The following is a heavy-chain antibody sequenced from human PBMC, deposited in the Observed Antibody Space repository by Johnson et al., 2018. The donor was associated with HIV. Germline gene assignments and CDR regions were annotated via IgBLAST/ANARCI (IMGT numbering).Heavy chain of an antibody. CDR2: IKQDGSEK. V-gene: IGHV3-7*05. CDR3: ATARRAIDV. D-gene: IGHD6-6*01. J-gene: IGHJ3*01. CDR1: SSYW. Sequence: SSYWMSWVRQAPGKGLEWVANIKQDGSEKYYVDSVKGRFTISRDNAKNSLYLQMNSLRAEDTAVYYCATARRAIDVWGQGTMATVSS.